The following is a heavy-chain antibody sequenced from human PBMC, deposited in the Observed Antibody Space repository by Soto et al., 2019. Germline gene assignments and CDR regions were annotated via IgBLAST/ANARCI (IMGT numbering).Heavy chain of an antibody. CDR1: VFTVSGDY. J-gene: IGHJ1*01. V-gene: IGHV3-66*01. CDR3: ARERGSYFYDGSGYATQYFQH. CDR2: IYSGGST. Sequence: PGGSLRLSCAASVFTVSGDYMSWVRQAPGKGLEWVSLIYSGGSTYYADSVKDRFTISRDNSKNTLYLQMNSLGVDDTAVYFCARERGSYFYDGSGYATQYFQHWGQGT. D-gene: IGHD3-22*01.